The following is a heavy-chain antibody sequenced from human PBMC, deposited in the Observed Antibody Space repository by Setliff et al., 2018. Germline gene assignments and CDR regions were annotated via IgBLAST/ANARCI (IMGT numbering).Heavy chain of an antibody. CDR1: GYSFSNFW. Sequence: GESLKISCKGSGYSFSNFWIGWVRQMPGKGLEWMGIIYPGDSHTRYSPSFQGQVTMSADTSINTAFLQWNNLKASDTAVYYCARESRYYYDNLGTLDYWGQGTLVTVSS. CDR2: IYPGDSHT. D-gene: IGHD3-22*01. CDR3: ARESRYYYDNLGTLDY. J-gene: IGHJ4*02. V-gene: IGHV5-51*01.